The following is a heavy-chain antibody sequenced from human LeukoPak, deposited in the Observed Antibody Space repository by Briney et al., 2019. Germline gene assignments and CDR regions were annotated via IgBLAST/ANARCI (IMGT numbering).Heavy chain of an antibody. Sequence: GGSLRLPCAASGFTISNYGVSWVRQAPGKGLEWISGIRSAVDTTHYADSVKGRFIISRDNSKNTLSLQLDSLRPEDTALYYCAKHFCTGLDCSLFDSWGQGTLVTVSS. V-gene: IGHV3-23*01. CDR2: IRSAVDTT. CDR1: GFTISNYG. J-gene: IGHJ4*02. CDR3: AKHFCTGLDCSLFDS. D-gene: IGHD3/OR15-3a*01.